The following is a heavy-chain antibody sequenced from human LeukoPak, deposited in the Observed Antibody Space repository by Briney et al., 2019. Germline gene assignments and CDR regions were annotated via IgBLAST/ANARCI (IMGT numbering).Heavy chain of an antibody. D-gene: IGHD3-3*01. CDR3: ARTHTYYDFWSGYYYYYYMDV. CDR1: GGSISSSSYY. Sequence: SETLSLTCSLSGGSISSSSYYWGWIRQPPGKGLEWIGSMYYSGSTYYNPSLKSRVTISVDTSKNQFSLKLSSVTAANTAVYYCARTHTYYDFWSGYYYYYYMDVWGKGTTVTASS. V-gene: IGHV4-39*01. J-gene: IGHJ6*03. CDR2: MYYSGST.